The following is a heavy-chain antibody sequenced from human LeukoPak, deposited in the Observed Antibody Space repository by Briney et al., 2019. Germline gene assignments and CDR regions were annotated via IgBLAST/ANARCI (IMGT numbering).Heavy chain of an antibody. CDR2: IYYSGST. Sequence: PSETLSLTCSVSGGSISSYYWSWIRQPPGKGLEWIGYIYYSGSTNYNPSLKSRLTISVDTSKNQFSLKLNSVTAADTAVYYCAREGYCSGGSCARYFQHWGQGTLVTVSS. CDR1: GGSISSYY. J-gene: IGHJ1*01. V-gene: IGHV4-59*01. D-gene: IGHD2-15*01. CDR3: AREGYCSGGSCARYFQH.